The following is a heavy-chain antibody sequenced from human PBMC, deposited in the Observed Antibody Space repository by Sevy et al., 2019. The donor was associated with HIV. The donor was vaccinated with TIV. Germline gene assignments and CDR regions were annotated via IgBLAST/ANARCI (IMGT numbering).Heavy chain of an antibody. CDR2: FSSSDGST. CDR3: AANWNLDY. J-gene: IGHJ4*02. V-gene: IGHV3-23*01. D-gene: IGHD1-1*01. CDR1: GFTFSSYA. Sequence: GGSLSLSCAASGFTFSSYALSWVRQAPGKGLGWVSVFSSSDGSTYYADSVKGRFTISRDNSKNTLYLQMNSLRAVDTAVYDCAANWNLDYWGQGTLVTVSS.